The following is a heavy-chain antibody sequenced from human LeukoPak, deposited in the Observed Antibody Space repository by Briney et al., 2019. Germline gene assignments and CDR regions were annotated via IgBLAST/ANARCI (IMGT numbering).Heavy chain of an antibody. CDR1: GFTFSSYA. CDR2: ISSNGGST. V-gene: IGHV3-64*01. Sequence: PGGSLRLSCAASGFTFSSYAMHWVRQAPGKGLEYVSAISSNGGSTYYANSVKGRFTISRDNSKNTLYLQMNSLRAEDTAIYFCARDGGEWELDHWGQGTLVTVSS. CDR3: ARDGGEWELDH. D-gene: IGHD1-26*01. J-gene: IGHJ4*02.